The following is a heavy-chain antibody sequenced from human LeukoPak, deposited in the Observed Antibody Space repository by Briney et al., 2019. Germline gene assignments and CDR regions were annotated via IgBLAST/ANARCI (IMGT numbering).Heavy chain of an antibody. CDR1: GYTFTGYY. Sequence: ASVKVSCKASGYTFTGYYMHWVRQATGQGLEWMGWMNPNSGNTGYAQKFQGRVTMTRNTSISTAYMELSSLRSEDTAVYYCARVGYDAFDIWGQGTMVTVSS. D-gene: IGHD2-15*01. V-gene: IGHV1-8*02. J-gene: IGHJ3*02. CDR3: ARVGYDAFDI. CDR2: MNPNSGNT.